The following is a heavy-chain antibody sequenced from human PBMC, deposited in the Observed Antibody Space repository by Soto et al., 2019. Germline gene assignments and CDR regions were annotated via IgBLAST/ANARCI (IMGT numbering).Heavy chain of an antibody. Sequence: SDTLSLTCPFSGFSISSYYWSLIRQPPGKGLEWSGYIYYSGSTNYNPSLKSRVTISVDTSKNQFSLKLSSVTAADTAVYYCARDKAVAGFDYWGQGTLVTVSS. V-gene: IGHV4-59*01. CDR2: IYYSGST. J-gene: IGHJ4*02. D-gene: IGHD6-19*01. CDR3: ARDKAVAGFDY. CDR1: GFSISSYY.